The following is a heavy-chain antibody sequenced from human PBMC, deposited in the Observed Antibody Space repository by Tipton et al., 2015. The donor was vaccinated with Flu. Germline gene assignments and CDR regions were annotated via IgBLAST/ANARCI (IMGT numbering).Heavy chain of an antibody. CDR2: ISGTGAGT. CDR3: ATLESGYTSGWSYAFDV. Sequence: SLRLSCAASGFTFSRCAMNWVRQAPGKGLEWVSSISGTGAGTHYADSVKGRFTISRDNSKNTVYLQMNSLRAEDTAPYYCATLESGYTSGWSYAFDVWGQGTMVTVSS. V-gene: IGHV3-23*01. CDR1: GFTFSRCA. D-gene: IGHD6-19*01. J-gene: IGHJ3*01.